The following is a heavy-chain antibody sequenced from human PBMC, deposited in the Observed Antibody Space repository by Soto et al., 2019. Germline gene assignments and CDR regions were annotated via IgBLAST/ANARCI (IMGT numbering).Heavy chain of an antibody. CDR3: ARVRFLECLPKGAHDAFDI. CDR2: ISAYNGNT. Sequence: ASVKVSCKASGYTFTSYGISWVRQAPGQGLEWMGWISAYNGNTNYAQKLQGRVTMTTDTSTSTAYMELRSLRSDDTAVYYCARVRFLECLPKGAHDAFDIWGQGTMVTVSS. J-gene: IGHJ3*02. V-gene: IGHV1-18*04. D-gene: IGHD3-3*01. CDR1: GYTFTSYG.